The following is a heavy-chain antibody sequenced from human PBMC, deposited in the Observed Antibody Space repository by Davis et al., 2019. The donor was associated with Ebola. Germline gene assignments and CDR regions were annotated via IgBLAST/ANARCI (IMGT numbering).Heavy chain of an antibody. V-gene: IGHV2-5*02. J-gene: IGHJ6*02. CDR3: AHWSSLYGMDV. D-gene: IGHD1-26*01. CDR1: GLSLSTSGVG. Sequence: SGPTLVKPTQTLTLTCTCSGLSLSTSGVGVGWIRQPPGKDLQWLGIIYWDDDKRYSPPLKSRLTITNDSSKNQVVLTVTNMDPVDTATYYCAHWSSLYGMDVWGQGTTVTVSS. CDR2: IYWDDDK.